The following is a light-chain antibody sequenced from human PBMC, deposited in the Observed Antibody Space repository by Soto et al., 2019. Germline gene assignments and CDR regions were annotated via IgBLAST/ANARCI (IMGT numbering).Light chain of an antibody. V-gene: IGLV2-14*01. CDR1: SSDVGGYNY. CDR2: EVS. CDR3: SSYTSSSTLV. Sequence: VLTHPASVSGSPGQSITISCTGTSSDVGGYNYVSWYQQHPGKAPKLMIYEVSNRPSGVSNRFSGSKSGNTASLTISGLQAEDEADYYCSSYTSSSTLVFGTGTKVTVL. J-gene: IGLJ1*01.